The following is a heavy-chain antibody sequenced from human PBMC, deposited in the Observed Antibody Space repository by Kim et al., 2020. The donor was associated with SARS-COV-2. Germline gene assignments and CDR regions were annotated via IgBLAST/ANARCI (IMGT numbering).Heavy chain of an antibody. CDR3: ARPSYSSSWSYHNWFDP. V-gene: IGHV3-30-3*01. Sequence: GGSLRLSCAASGFTFSSYAMHWVRQAPGKGLEWVAVISYDGSNKYYADSVKGRFTISRDNSKNTLYLQMNSLRAEDTAVYYCARPSYSSSWSYHNWFDPWGQGTLGTVSS. J-gene: IGHJ5*02. CDR1: GFTFSSYA. CDR2: ISYDGSNK. D-gene: IGHD6-13*01.